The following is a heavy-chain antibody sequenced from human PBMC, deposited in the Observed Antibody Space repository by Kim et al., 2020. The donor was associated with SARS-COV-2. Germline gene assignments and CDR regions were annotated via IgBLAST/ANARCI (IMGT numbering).Heavy chain of an antibody. V-gene: IGHV4-31*03. CDR3: ARVSGGDFVRAF. Sequence: SETLSLTCTVSGGSVSSGGFYWSWIRQHPGKGLEWIGYIYYTDRTYYNPSLKSRVTISVDTSKNQFSLKLNSVTAADTAVYYCARVSGGDFVRAFWGQGT. CDR1: GGSVSSGGFY. CDR2: IYYTDRT. D-gene: IGHD2-21*02. J-gene: IGHJ4*02.